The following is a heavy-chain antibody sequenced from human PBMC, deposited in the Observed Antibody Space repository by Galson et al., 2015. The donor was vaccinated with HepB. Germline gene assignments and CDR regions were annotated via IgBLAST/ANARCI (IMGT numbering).Heavy chain of an antibody. CDR2: IKSKTDGGTT. Sequence: SLRLSCAASGFTFSNAWMSWVRQAPGKGLEWVGRIKSKTDGGTTDYAAPVKGRFTISRDDSKNTLYLQMNSLKTEDTAVYYCTTGGGGSGWDPFDYWGQGTLVTVSS. CDR3: TTGGGGSGWDPFDY. CDR1: GFTFSNAW. V-gene: IGHV3-15*01. D-gene: IGHD6-19*01. J-gene: IGHJ4*02.